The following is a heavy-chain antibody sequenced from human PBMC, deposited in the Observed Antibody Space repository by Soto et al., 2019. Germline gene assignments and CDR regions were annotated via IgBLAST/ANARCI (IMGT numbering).Heavy chain of an antibody. V-gene: IGHV1-18*04. J-gene: IGHJ1*01. CDR1: GYTFTSYG. D-gene: IGHD4-17*01. CDR2: ISPLKGRT. CDR3: AMDYGDRPEYFKH. Sequence: QVQLVQSGPDLKRPGASMKVSCKASGYTFTSYGISWVRQAPRQGLEWMAWISPLKGRTQYSQKAQGRVTLSTDTSSNTAYMEMTTLRVDDTAVYYCAMDYGDRPEYFKHWGQGTLVTVS.